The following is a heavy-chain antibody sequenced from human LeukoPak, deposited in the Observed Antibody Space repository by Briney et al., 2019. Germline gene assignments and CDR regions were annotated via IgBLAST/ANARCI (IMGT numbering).Heavy chain of an antibody. D-gene: IGHD6-19*01. Sequence: GGSLRLSCAASGFTFSSYSMNWVRQAPGKGLEWVSSISSSSSYIYYADSVKGRFTISRDNAKNSLYLQMNSLRAEDTAVYYCARDGDLDSSGWYFSSYYYYYMDVWGKGTTVTVSS. CDR1: GFTFSSYS. CDR2: ISSSSSYI. J-gene: IGHJ6*03. CDR3: ARDGDLDSSGWYFSSYYYYYMDV. V-gene: IGHV3-21*01.